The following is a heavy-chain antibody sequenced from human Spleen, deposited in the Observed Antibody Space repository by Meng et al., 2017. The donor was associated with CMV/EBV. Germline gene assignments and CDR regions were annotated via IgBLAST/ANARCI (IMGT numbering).Heavy chain of an antibody. CDR2: IKQDETEK. Sequence: GGSLRLSCAASGFTFSIYWMSWVRQAPGKGLEWVANIKQDETEKNYVDSVKGRFTISRAKSKSTLYLQMNSLRVEDTAVYYCARNYYDLTGYFSIPGFDYWGQGTLVTVSS. D-gene: IGHD3-22*01. J-gene: IGHJ4*02. CDR1: GFTFSIYW. V-gene: IGHV3-7*01. CDR3: ARNYYDLTGYFSIPGFDY.